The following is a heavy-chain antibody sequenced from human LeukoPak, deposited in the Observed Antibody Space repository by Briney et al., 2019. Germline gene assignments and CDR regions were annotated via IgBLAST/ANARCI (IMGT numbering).Heavy chain of an antibody. Sequence: GGSLRLSCAASGFTFSSYAMHWVRQAPGKGLEWVALISYDGSNKYYADSVKGRFTISRDNSKNTLYLQMNSLGAEDTAVYYCARDPVTGKDYMDVWGKGTTVTVSS. V-gene: IGHV3-30*04. J-gene: IGHJ6*03. CDR1: GFTFSSYA. D-gene: IGHD3-10*01. CDR3: ARDPVTGKDYMDV. CDR2: ISYDGSNK.